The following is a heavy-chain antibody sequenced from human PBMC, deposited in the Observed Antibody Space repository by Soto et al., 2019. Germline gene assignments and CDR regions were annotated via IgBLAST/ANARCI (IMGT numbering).Heavy chain of an antibody. CDR2: IYYSGST. V-gene: IGHV4-39*01. CDR1: GGSISSGDYY. D-gene: IGHD3-10*01. Sequence: SETLSLTCTVSGGSISSGDYYWGWIRQPPGKGLEWIGSIYYSGSTYYNPSLKSRVTISVDTSKNQFSLKLSSVTAADTAVYYCRSYYNDFDYWGQGTLVTVSS. CDR3: RSYYNDFDY. J-gene: IGHJ4*02.